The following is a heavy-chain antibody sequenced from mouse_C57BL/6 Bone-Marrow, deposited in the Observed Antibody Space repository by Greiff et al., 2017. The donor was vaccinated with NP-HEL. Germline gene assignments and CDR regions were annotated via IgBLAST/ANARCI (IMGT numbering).Heavy chain of an antibody. CDR1: GYAFSSSW. CDR2: IYPGDGDT. J-gene: IGHJ4*01. Sequence: VKLMESGPELVKPGASVKISCKASGYAFSSSWMNWVKQRHGKGLEWIGRIYPGDGDTNYNGKFKGKATLTADKSSSTAYMQLSSLTSEDSAVSFCTGSEAFYYACLNYYAMDYWGQGTTVTVSS. D-gene: IGHD2-1*01. CDR3: TGSEAFYYACLNYYAMDY. V-gene: IGHV1-82*01.